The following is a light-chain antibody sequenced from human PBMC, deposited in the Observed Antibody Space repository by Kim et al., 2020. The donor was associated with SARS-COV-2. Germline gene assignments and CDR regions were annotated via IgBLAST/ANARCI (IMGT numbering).Light chain of an antibody. CDR1: RLGDKY. V-gene: IGLV3-1*01. CDR3: QAWDSSTVV. Sequence: VSPGQTASITCSGDRLGDKYACWYQQKPGQSPVLVIYQDSKRPSGIPERFSGSNSGNTATLTISGTQAMDEADYYCQAWDSSTVVFGGGTQLTVL. J-gene: IGLJ2*01. CDR2: QDS.